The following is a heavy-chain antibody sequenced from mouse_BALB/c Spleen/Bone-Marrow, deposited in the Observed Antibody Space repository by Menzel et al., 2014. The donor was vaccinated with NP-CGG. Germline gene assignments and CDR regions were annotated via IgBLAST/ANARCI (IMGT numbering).Heavy chain of an antibody. CDR2: TRRGGST. V-gene: IGHV2-2*01. Sequence: QLQQLGPGRGQCSQILLITCTVPGPSLTTYDAFWFRQSPGKGLERLGVTRRGGSTEYKAAFIYRLRLNKDNSKSHVFFKMNHLQAYDTAIYYCARRYGNFRYYDVDSWGQGSSVPVSS. CDR3: ARRYGNFRYYDVDS. J-gene: IGHJ4*01. CDR1: GPSLTTYD. D-gene: IGHD2-1*01.